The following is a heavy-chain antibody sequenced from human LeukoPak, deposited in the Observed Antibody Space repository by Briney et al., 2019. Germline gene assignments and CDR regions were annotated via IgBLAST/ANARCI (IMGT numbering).Heavy chain of an antibody. CDR3: ASQNRMDV. CDR2: ISSGSTYI. Sequence: GGSLRLSCAASGFTFSSYSMNWVRQAPGKGLEWVSSISSGSTYILYADSVKGRFAVSRDNARNSLYLQMNSLRAEDTAVYYCASQNRMDVWGQGTTVTVS. CDR1: GFTFSSYS. J-gene: IGHJ6*02. V-gene: IGHV3-21*01. D-gene: IGHD2/OR15-2a*01.